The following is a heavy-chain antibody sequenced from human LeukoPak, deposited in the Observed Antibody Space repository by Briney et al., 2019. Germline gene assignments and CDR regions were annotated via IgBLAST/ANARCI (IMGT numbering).Heavy chain of an antibody. V-gene: IGHV3-30-3*01. CDR1: GFTFSSYA. CDR2: ISYDGSNK. J-gene: IGHJ4*02. CDR3: ARDSLGATGYFDY. Sequence: GGSLRLSCAASGFTFSSYAMHWVRQAPGKGLEWVAVISYDGSNKYYADSVKGRFTISRDNSKNTLHLQMNSLRAEDTAVYYCARDSLGATGYFDYWGQGTLVTVSS. D-gene: IGHD1-26*01.